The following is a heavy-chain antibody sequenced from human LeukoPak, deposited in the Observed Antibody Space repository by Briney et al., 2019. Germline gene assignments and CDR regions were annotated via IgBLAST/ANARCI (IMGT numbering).Heavy chain of an antibody. Sequence: SETLSLTCSVSGASMSGNSYYWAWIRQSPGKGLEWIGSIFYSGLTYYKPSLESQVTLSVDLSKNQFSLKLSSVTAADTAVYYCARRGLLDAFDIWGQGTMVTVSS. CDR2: IFYSGLT. V-gene: IGHV4-39*01. CDR1: GASMSGNSYY. D-gene: IGHD2/OR15-2a*01. CDR3: ARRGLLDAFDI. J-gene: IGHJ3*02.